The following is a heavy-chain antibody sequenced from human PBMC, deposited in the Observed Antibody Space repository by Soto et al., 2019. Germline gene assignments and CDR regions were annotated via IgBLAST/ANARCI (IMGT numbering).Heavy chain of an antibody. J-gene: IGHJ5*02. CDR2: MNPNSGNT. CDR1: GYTFTSYD. Sequence: QVQLVQSGAEVKKPGASLKVSCKASGYTFTSYDINWLRQATGQGLEGMGWMNPNSGNTGYAQKFQGRVTMTRNTSISTAYMELSSLRSEDTAVYYCARGRGYSSGWYDLSLFDPWGQGTLVTVSS. V-gene: IGHV1-8*01. D-gene: IGHD6-19*01. CDR3: ARGRGYSSGWYDLSLFDP.